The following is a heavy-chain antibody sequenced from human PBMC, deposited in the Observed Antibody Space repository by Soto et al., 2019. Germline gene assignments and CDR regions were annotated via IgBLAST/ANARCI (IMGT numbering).Heavy chain of an antibody. CDR3: ARVSGWYYFDY. J-gene: IGHJ4*02. V-gene: IGHV1-3*01. D-gene: IGHD6-19*01. CDR2: INAGNGNT. CDR1: GYTFTSYA. Sequence: QVQLVQSGAEVKKPGASVKVSCKASGYTFTSYAMHWVRQAPGQRLEWMGWINAGNGNTKYSQKFQGRVTITRDTSASTAYMELSSLRSEDTAGYYCARVSGWYYFDYWGQGTLVTVSS.